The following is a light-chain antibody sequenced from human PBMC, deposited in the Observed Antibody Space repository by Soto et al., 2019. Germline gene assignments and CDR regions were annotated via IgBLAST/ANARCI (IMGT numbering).Light chain of an antibody. CDR1: SSDVGGYNY. V-gene: IGLV2-14*01. Sequence: QSVLTQPASVSGSPGQSITISCTGTSSDVGGYNYVSRYQQHPGRAPKLMIYEVSNRPSGVSDRFSGSKSGNTASLTIYGLQAEDEADYYCSSYTSASTLVFGTGTKVTVL. CDR3: SSYTSASTLV. CDR2: EVS. J-gene: IGLJ1*01.